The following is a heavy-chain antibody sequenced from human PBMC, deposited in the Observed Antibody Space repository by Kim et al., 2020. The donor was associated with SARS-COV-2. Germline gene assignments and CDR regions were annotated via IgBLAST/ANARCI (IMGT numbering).Heavy chain of an antibody. CDR2: ISYDGGDT. CDR1: GFTFRNFG. D-gene: IGHD3-10*01. CDR3: ARDARQSSDY. Sequence: GGSLRLSCVASGFTFRNFGMHWVRQAPGKGLEWVAVISYDGGDTYYPDSVKGRFTISRDDSKNALYLQMNSLRSEDTALYYCARDARQSSDYWGQGTLVTVSS. V-gene: IGHV3-30*03. J-gene: IGHJ4*02.